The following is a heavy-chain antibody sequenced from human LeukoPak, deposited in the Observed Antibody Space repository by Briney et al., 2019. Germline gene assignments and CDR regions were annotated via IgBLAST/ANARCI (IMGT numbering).Heavy chain of an antibody. CDR3: ARGTGSGTGWFDP. CDR2: IYYSGST. J-gene: IGHJ5*02. Sequence: SETLSLTCTVSGGSISSGGYYWSWIRQHPGKGLEWIGYIYYSGSTYYNPSLKSRVTISVGTSKNQFSLKLSSVTAADTAVYYCARGTGSGTGWFDPWGQGTLVTVSS. D-gene: IGHD3-10*01. CDR1: GGSISSGGYY. V-gene: IGHV4-31*03.